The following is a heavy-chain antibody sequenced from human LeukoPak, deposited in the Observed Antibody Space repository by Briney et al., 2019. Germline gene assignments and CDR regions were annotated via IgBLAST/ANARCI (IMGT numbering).Heavy chain of an antibody. Sequence: ASVKVSCKASGGTFTSYGISWVRQAPGQGLEWMGWISAYNGNTNYAQKFQGRVTMTRDMSTSTVYMELSSLRSEDTAVYYCARVGDSSGYYLPGYWGQGTLVTVSS. CDR2: ISAYNGNT. V-gene: IGHV1-18*01. CDR3: ARVGDSSGYYLPGY. D-gene: IGHD3-22*01. CDR1: GGTFTSYG. J-gene: IGHJ4*02.